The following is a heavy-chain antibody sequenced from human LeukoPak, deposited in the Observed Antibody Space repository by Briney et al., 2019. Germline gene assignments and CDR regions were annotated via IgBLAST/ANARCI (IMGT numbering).Heavy chain of an antibody. CDR2: ISAYNGNT. J-gene: IGHJ3*02. V-gene: IGHV1-18*01. Sequence: ASVKVSCKASGYTFTSYGISWVRQAPGQGLEWMGWISAYNGNTNYAQKLQGRVTMITDTSTSTAYMELRSLRSDDTAVYYCARETSEDYGDSRPDAFDTWGQGTMVTVSS. CDR3: ARETSEDYGDSRPDAFDT. CDR1: GYTFTSYG. D-gene: IGHD4-17*01.